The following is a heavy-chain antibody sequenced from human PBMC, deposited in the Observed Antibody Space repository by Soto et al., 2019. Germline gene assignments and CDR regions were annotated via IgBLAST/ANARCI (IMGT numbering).Heavy chain of an antibody. V-gene: IGHV4-59*01. D-gene: IGHD5-18*01. CDR3: ARVRGYSYGYRYFDY. CDR1: GGSISSYY. CDR2: IYYSGST. J-gene: IGHJ4*02. Sequence: TLSLTCTVSGGSISSYYWSWIRQPPGKGLEWIGYIYYSGSTNYNPSLKSRVTISVDTSKNQFSLKLSSVTAADTAVYYCARVRGYSYGYRYFDYWGQGTLVTVSS.